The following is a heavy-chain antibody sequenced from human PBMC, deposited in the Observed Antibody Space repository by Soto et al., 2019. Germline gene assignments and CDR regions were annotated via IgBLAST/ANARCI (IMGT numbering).Heavy chain of an antibody. CDR1: GFTFSSYG. CDR2: ISYDGSNK. CDR3: AKGRGGYCSGGSCKLMDV. V-gene: IGHV3-30*18. D-gene: IGHD2-15*01. J-gene: IGHJ6*02. Sequence: GGSLRLSCAASGFTFSSYGMHWVRQAPGKGLEWVAVISYDGSNKYYADSVKGRFTISRDNSKNTLYLQMNSLRAEDTAVYYCAKGRGGYCSGGSCKLMDVWGQGTTVTVSS.